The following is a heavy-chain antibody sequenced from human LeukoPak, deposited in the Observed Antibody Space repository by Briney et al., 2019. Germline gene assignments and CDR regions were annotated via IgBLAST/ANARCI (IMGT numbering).Heavy chain of an antibody. V-gene: IGHV3-30*04. J-gene: IGHJ4*02. CDR1: GFTFNSYA. CDR3: ARGGATVTWGFFDY. CDR2: ISDEGSNK. Sequence: SGGSLRLSCAASGFTFNSYAMHWVRQAPGKGLEWVAAISDEGSNKYYADSMKGRFTISRDSSKNTVYLEMNSLRVDDTAVYYCARGGATVTWGFFDYWGQGTLVTVSS. D-gene: IGHD4-17*01.